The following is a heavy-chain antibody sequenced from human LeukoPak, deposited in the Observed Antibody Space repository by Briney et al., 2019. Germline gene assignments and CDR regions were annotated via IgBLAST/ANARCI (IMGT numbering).Heavy chain of an antibody. Sequence: GGSLRLSCAASGFTFKNYWMTWVRQAPGKGLEWVANINQDGSEKYYVDSVKGRFTISRDNANNSLYMQMNSLRAEDTAVYYCARDMYYGSGSPTADYWGQGTLVTVSS. V-gene: IGHV3-7*04. J-gene: IGHJ4*02. D-gene: IGHD3-10*01. CDR2: INQDGSEK. CDR3: ARDMYYGSGSPTADY. CDR1: GFTFKNYW.